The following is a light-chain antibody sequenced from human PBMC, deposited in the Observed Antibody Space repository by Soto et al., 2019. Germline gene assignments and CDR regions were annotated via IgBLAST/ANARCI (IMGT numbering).Light chain of an antibody. Sequence: EIVLTQSPGTLSLSPGERATLSCRASQSVSSSHLAWYQHKPGQAPRLLIYGVSGRAPGIPDRFSGSGSGTDFTLTISRLDPEESAVYYCHQHGTSPFGGGTKVEIK. J-gene: IGKJ4*01. CDR2: GVS. CDR1: QSVSSSH. CDR3: HQHGTSP. V-gene: IGKV3-20*01.